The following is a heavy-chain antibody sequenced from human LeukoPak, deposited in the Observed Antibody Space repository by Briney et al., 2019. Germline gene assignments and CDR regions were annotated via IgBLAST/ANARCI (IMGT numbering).Heavy chain of an antibody. J-gene: IGHJ4*02. CDR3: ARFHSGYDMGEY. D-gene: IGHD5-12*01. CDR2: IYYSGST. Sequence: SETLSLTCTVSGGSISSSTYYWGWIRQPPGKGLEWVGSIYYSGSTYYNPSLKSRVTISVDTSENQFSLKLSSVTAADTAVYYCARFHSGYDMGEYWGQGTLVTVSS. CDR1: GGSISSSTYY. V-gene: IGHV4-39*01.